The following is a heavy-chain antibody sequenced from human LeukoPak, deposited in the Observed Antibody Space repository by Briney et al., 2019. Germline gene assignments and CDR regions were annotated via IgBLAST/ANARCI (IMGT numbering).Heavy chain of an antibody. Sequence: ASVKVSCRASGYTFTSYGISWVRQAPGQGLEWMGWISAYNGNTNYAQKLQGRVTMTTDTSTSTAYMELRSLRSDDTAVYYCAGRGGGDLFGQWVNYYYYMDVWGKGTTVTVSS. V-gene: IGHV1-18*01. CDR1: GYTFTSYG. CDR2: ISAYNGNT. J-gene: IGHJ6*03. D-gene: IGHD2-21*01. CDR3: AGRGGGDLFGQWVNYYYYMDV.